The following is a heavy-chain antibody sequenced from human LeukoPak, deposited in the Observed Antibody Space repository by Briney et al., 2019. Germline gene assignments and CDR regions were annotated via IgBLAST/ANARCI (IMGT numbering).Heavy chain of an antibody. Sequence: PSETLSLTCAVYGGSFSGYYWSWIRQPPGKGLEWIGSIYYSGSTYYNPSLKSRVTISVDTSKNQFSLKLSSVTAADTAVYYCATETDTAMVSYYYYYMDVWGKGTTVTVSS. CDR3: ATETDTAMVSYYYYYMDV. V-gene: IGHV4-34*01. CDR1: GGSFSGYY. D-gene: IGHD5-18*01. CDR2: IYYSGST. J-gene: IGHJ6*03.